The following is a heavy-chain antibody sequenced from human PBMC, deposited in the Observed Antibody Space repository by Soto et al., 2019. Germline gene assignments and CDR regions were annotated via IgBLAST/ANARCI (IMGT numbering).Heavy chain of an antibody. D-gene: IGHD1-7*01. CDR2: ISGSGTYT. V-gene: IGHV3-11*06. J-gene: IGHJ4*02. CDR3: ARDLTGATGRPDY. CDR1: GFTFSDYY. Sequence: GESLKISCAASGFTFSDYYMSWIRQAPGKGLEWVSYISGSGTYTNYADSVKGRFTISRDNAKTSLYLQMNSLRAEDTAVYYCARDLTGATGRPDYWGQGTLVTVSS.